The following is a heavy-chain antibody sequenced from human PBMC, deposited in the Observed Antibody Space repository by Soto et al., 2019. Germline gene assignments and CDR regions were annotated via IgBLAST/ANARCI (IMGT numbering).Heavy chain of an antibody. CDR2: ISPSSGNT. Sequence: ASVKVSCKASGYTLSTYVISWVRQTPGQGLEWMGWISPSSGNTDYAQKLQGRVTMTRNTSISTAYMELSSLRSEDTAVYYCARGARSSSWYGDYYYYMDVWGKGTTVTVSS. CDR3: ARGARSSSWYGDYYYYMDV. CDR1: GYTLSTYV. D-gene: IGHD6-13*01. V-gene: IGHV1-8*02. J-gene: IGHJ6*03.